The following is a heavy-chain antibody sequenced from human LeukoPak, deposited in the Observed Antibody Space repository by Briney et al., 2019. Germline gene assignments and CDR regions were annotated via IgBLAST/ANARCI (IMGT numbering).Heavy chain of an antibody. J-gene: IGHJ3*02. CDR3: ARAKLSPYDAFDI. Sequence: SETLSLTCTVSGGSISSYYWSWIRQYPGKGLEWIGYIYYSGTTYYNPSLKSQFTISVDTPKNQFCLKLSSVTSAYTAVYYCARAKLSPYDAFDIWGQGTMVTVSS. CDR1: GGSISSYY. D-gene: IGHD3-10*01. V-gene: IGHV4-59*06. CDR2: IYYSGTT.